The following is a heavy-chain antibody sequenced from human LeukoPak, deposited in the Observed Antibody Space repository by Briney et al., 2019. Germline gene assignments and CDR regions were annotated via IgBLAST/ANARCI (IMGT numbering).Heavy chain of an antibody. V-gene: IGHV3-64*04. J-gene: IGHJ4*02. CDR2: ISRNGGST. Sequence: GGSLRLSCSASGFTFSSFAMHWVRQAPGKGLEYVAAISRNGGSTYYADSVKGRFTISRDNSKNTLYLQMNSLRAEDTAVYYCAKDFSYYDSSGYCDYWGQGTLVTVSS. D-gene: IGHD3-22*01. CDR1: GFTFSSFA. CDR3: AKDFSYYDSSGYCDY.